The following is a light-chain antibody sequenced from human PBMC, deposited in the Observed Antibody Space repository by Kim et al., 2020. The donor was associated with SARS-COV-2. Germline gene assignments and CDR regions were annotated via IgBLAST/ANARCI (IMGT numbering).Light chain of an antibody. Sequence: QRVTSSCTGIRSNTGAGFDVHWDRQIPGTAPTLRFYGNSNRPSGVPDRFSGSNSGTSGSLAITGLQAKDEAEYYSQSYDSSLSVVVFGGGTQLTVL. CDR3: QSYDSSLSVVV. CDR2: GNS. V-gene: IGLV1-40*01. CDR1: RSNTGAGFD. J-gene: IGLJ2*01.